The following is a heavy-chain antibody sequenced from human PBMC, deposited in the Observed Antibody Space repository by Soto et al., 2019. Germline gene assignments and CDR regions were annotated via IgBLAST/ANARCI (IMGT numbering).Heavy chain of an antibody. V-gene: IGHV3-30*18. CDR3: AKPPAGPSGWGYYFDY. Sequence: GGSLRLSCAASGFTFSSYGMHWVRQAPGKGLEWVAVISYEGSNKYYADSVKGRFTISRENSKNTLYLQMNGLRAEDTAVYYCAKPPAGPSGWGYYFDYWGQGTLVTVSS. J-gene: IGHJ4*02. CDR1: GFTFSSYG. CDR2: ISYEGSNK. D-gene: IGHD6-19*01.